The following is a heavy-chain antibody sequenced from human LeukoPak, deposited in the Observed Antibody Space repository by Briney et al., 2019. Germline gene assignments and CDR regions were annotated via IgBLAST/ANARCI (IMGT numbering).Heavy chain of an antibody. V-gene: IGHV3-7*03. CDR2: IKQDGSEK. Sequence: RGSLRLSCAASGFTFSSYWMSWVRQAPGKGLEWVANIKQDGSEKYYVDSVKGRFTISRDNAKNSLYLQMNSLRAEDTAVYYCAKAAYYYDSSGYYFPTFDYWGQGTLVTVSS. CDR1: GFTFSSYW. J-gene: IGHJ4*02. CDR3: AKAAYYYDSSGYYFPTFDY. D-gene: IGHD3-22*01.